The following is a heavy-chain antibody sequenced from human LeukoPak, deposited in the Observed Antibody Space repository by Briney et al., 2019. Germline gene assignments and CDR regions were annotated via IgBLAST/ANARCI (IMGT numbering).Heavy chain of an antibody. V-gene: IGHV4-34*01. J-gene: IGHJ6*03. CDR2: INHSGST. Sequence: SETLSLTCAVYGGSFSGYYWSWIRQPPGKGLEWIGEINHSGSTNYNPSLKSRVTISVDTSKNQFSLKLSSVTAADTAVYYCARETTVTPHYYMDVWGKGTTATVSS. CDR3: ARETTVTPHYYMDV. D-gene: IGHD4-17*01. CDR1: GGSFSGYY.